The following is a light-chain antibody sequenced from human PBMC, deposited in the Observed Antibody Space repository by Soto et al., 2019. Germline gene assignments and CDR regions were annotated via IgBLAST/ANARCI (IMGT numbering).Light chain of an antibody. CDR1: SSNIGSNT. Sequence: QSVLTQPRSASGNPGQRVTISCSGSSSNIGSNTVNWYQQLPGTAPKLLIYSNNQRPSGVPDRFSGSKSGTSASLAISGLQSEDEADYYCAAWDDSLNGLYVFGTGTKVTVL. CDR3: AAWDDSLNGLYV. CDR2: SNN. V-gene: IGLV1-44*01. J-gene: IGLJ1*01.